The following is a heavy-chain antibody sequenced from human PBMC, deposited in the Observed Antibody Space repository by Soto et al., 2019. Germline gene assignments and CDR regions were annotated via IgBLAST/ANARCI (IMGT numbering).Heavy chain of an antibody. V-gene: IGHV4-34*01. Sequence: SETLSLTCAVYGGAFSGYYWSWIRQPPGKGLEWIGEINHSGSTNYNPSLKSRVTISVDTSKNQFSLKLSSVTAADTAVYYCAREGGTMIGVVPDAFDIWGQGTMDTGS. CDR1: GGAFSGYY. J-gene: IGHJ3*02. D-gene: IGHD3-22*01. CDR3: AREGGTMIGVVPDAFDI. CDR2: INHSGST.